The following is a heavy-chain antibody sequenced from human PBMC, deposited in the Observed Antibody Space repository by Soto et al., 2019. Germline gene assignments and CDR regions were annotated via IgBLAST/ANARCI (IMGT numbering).Heavy chain of an antibody. Sequence: ASVKVSCKASGYTFTSYAMHWVRQAPGQMLEWMGLINPNSGGTNYAQKFQGRVTMTRDTSISTAYMELSRLRSDDTAVYYCASWYAATTNYFDYWGQGTLVTVSS. D-gene: IGHD2-15*01. CDR1: GYTFTSYA. CDR2: INPNSGGT. J-gene: IGHJ4*02. V-gene: IGHV1-2*02. CDR3: ASWYAATTNYFDY.